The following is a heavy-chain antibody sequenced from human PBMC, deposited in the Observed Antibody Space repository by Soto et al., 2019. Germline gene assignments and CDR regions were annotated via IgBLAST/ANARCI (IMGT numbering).Heavy chain of an antibody. Sequence: EVQLLESGGGLVQPGGSLRLSCAASGFSFRNYAMSWVRQAPGKGLEWISTLTGSSSNTYYADSVKGRFAISRANSRNTQYLQMHSRTAEDTAVYYCANGRDTYALFTHDYWGQGTLVTVSS. V-gene: IGHV3-23*01. CDR2: LTGSSSNT. J-gene: IGHJ4*02. CDR1: GFSFRNYA. CDR3: ANGRDTYALFTHDY. D-gene: IGHD5-18*01.